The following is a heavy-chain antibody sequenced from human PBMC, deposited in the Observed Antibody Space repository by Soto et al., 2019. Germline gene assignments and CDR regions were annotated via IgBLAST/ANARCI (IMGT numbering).Heavy chain of an antibody. J-gene: IGHJ6*02. CDR2: IYHSGST. CDR3: ASVNPDYYYGMDV. V-gene: IGHV4-4*02. CDR1: DGSISSSNW. Sequence: QVQLQESGPGLVKPSGTLSLTCAVSDGSISSSNWWSLVRQPPGKGLEWIGEIYHSGSTNYNPSLKSRVTISVDKSKNQFSLKLSSVTAADTAVYYCASVNPDYYYGMDVWGQGTTVTVSS.